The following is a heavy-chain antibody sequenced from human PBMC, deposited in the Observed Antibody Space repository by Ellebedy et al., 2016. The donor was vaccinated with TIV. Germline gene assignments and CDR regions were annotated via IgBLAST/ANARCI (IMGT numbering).Heavy chain of an antibody. V-gene: IGHV3-30*18. D-gene: IGHD6-13*01. J-gene: IGHJ4*02. CDR3: AKPSDPNPGYSASWATYFDS. Sequence: GGSLRLSXAASGFTFRRFAMHWVRQAPGKGLEWVAVVSADGSRKSYADSVKERFTISRDNSKNTLFVQMNSLRVEDTAVYYCAKPSDPNPGYSASWATYFDSWGQGTLVNVAS. CDR1: GFTFRRFA. CDR2: VSADGSRK.